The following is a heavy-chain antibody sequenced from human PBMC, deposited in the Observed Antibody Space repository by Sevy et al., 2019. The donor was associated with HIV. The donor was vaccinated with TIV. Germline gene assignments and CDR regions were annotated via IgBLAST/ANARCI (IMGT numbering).Heavy chain of an antibody. Sequence: ASMKVSCKVSGYTLTELSMHWVRQAPGKGLEWMGGFDPEDGETIYAQKFQGRVTMTEDTSTDTAYMELSSLRSEDTAVYYCATCQYYYGSGSYPKYYYYYGIDVWGQGTTVTVSS. D-gene: IGHD3-10*01. CDR3: ATCQYYYGSGSYPKYYYYYGIDV. CDR1: GYTLTELS. CDR2: FDPEDGET. V-gene: IGHV1-24*01. J-gene: IGHJ6*02.